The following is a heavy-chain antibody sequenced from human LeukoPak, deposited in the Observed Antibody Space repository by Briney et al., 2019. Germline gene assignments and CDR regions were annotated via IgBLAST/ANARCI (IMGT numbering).Heavy chain of an antibody. CDR3: AGTGIAVASS. CDR1: GDSVSSNSAA. J-gene: IGHJ5*02. V-gene: IGHV6-1*01. D-gene: IGHD6-19*01. Sequence: SQTLSLTCALSGDSVSSNSAAWHWIRQSPSRGLEWLGRTYYRSKWYNDYAVSVKTRITINPDTSKNQFSLQLNSVTPEDTAVYYCAGTGIAVASSWGQGTLVTVSS. CDR2: TYYRSKWYN.